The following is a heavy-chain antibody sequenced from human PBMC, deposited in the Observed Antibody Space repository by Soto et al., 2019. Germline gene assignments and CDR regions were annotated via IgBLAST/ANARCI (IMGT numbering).Heavy chain of an antibody. V-gene: IGHV1-18*01. J-gene: IGHJ4*02. Sequence: QVQLVQSGPEVKKPGASVKVSCKASGYTFVTYGISWVRQAPGQGLEWMGWISAYNGNTNYVQKLQGGVTMTTDTSTSTAYMEVRSLRSDDTAIYYCVSVGGALGDLDYWGQGTLVTVSS. CDR2: ISAYNGNT. D-gene: IGHD3-16*01. CDR1: GYTFVTYG. CDR3: VSVGGALGDLDY.